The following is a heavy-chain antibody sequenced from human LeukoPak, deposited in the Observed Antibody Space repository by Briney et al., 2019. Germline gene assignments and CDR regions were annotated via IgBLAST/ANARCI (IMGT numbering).Heavy chain of an antibody. D-gene: IGHD6-13*01. Sequence: GGSLRLSCAASGFTFSSYSMNWVRQAPGKGLEWVSSISSSSSYIYYADSVKGRFTISRDNAKNSLYLQMNSLRAEDTAVYCCAREMAAAGMDYGMDVWGKGTTVTVSS. J-gene: IGHJ6*04. V-gene: IGHV3-21*01. CDR2: ISSSSSYI. CDR3: AREMAAAGMDYGMDV. CDR1: GFTFSSYS.